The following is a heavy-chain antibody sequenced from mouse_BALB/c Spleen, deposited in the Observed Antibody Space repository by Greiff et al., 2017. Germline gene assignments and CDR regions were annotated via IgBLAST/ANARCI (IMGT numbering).Heavy chain of an antibody. V-gene: IGHV1-20*02. J-gene: IGHJ3*01. Sequence: VQLQQSGPELVKPGASVKISCKASGYSFTGYFMNWVMQSHGKSLEWIGRINPYNGDTFYNQKFKGKATLTVDKSSSTAHMELRSLASEDSAVYCCARGTEGYDGFAYWGQGTLVTVSA. CDR2: INPYNGDT. D-gene: IGHD2-2*01. CDR3: ARGTEGYDGFAY. CDR1: GYSFTGYF.